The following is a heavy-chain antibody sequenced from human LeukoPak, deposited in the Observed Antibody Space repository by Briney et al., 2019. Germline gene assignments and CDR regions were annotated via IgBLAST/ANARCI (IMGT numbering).Heavy chain of an antibody. CDR3: VVVVPAAMFGFDP. CDR1: GFTFSSYA. J-gene: IGHJ5*02. CDR2: IGAGGST. V-gene: IGHV3-23*01. D-gene: IGHD2-2*01. Sequence: AGGSLRLSCAASGFTFSSYAMTWVRQAPGKGLEWVSAIGAGGSTYYADSVKGRFTISRDNFKNTLYLQMNSLRAEDTAVYYCVVVVPAAMFGFDPWGQGTLVTVSS.